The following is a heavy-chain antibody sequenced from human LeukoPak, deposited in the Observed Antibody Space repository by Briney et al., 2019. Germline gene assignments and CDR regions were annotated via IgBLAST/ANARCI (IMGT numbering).Heavy chain of an antibody. V-gene: IGHV1-2*02. CDR3: ARASSGRLDAFDI. D-gene: IGHD1-26*01. CDR1: GYTFTGYY. CDR2: IDPNSGGT. J-gene: IGHJ3*02. Sequence: ASGKVSCKASGYTFTGYYMHLVRQAHGQGLEWMGCIDPNSGGTNYAQKFQGRVTMTRDTSISTAYMELSRMRSDDTAVYYCARASSGRLDAFDIWGQGTMVTVSS.